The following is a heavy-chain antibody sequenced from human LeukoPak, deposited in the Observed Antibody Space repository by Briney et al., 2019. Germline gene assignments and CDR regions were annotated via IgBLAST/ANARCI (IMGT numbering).Heavy chain of an antibody. J-gene: IGHJ6*02. V-gene: IGHV3-53*04. CDR2: IYRAGGT. D-gene: IGHD3-3*01. CDR3: ARFLGRITISGVVPYGMDV. Sequence: GGSLRLSCAASGFTVSSNYMTWVRQAPGKGLEWVSLIYRAGGTYYTDSVKGRFTISGHSSKNTLYLQMNSLRGEDTAVYYCARFLGRITISGVVPYGMDVWGQGTTVTVSS. CDR1: GFTVSSNY.